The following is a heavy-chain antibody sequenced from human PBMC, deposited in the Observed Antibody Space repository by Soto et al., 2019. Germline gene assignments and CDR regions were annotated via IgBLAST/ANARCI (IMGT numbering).Heavy chain of an antibody. CDR3: ARGPNIRFLEWSLPPIKDYYYGMDV. D-gene: IGHD3-3*01. J-gene: IGHJ6*02. CDR1: GGSFSGYY. V-gene: IGHV4-34*01. CDR2: INHSGST. Sequence: PSETLSLTCAVYGGSFSGYYWSWIRQPPGKGLEWIGEINHSGSTNYNPSLKSRVTISVDTSKNQSSLKLSSVTAADTAVYYCARGPNIRFLEWSLPPIKDYYYGMDVWGQGATVTVSS.